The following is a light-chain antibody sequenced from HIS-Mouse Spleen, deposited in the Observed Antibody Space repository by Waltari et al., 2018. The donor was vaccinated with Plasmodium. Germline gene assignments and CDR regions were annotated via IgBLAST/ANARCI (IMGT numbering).Light chain of an antibody. CDR3: QQYDNLPCT. V-gene: IGKV1-33*01. J-gene: IGKJ3*01. CDR1: QDISNY. Sequence: DIQMTQSPSSLSASVGDRVTITCQASQDISNYLNWYQQKPGKAPKLLIYDASNLETEVPSRCSGSGSGTDFTFSISSLQPEDIATYYCQQYDNLPCTFGPGTKVDIK. CDR2: DAS.